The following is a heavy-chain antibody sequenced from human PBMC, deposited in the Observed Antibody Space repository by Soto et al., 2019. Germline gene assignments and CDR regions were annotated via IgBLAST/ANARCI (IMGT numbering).Heavy chain of an antibody. J-gene: IGHJ4*02. CDR2: INHSGST. D-gene: IGHD3-16*01. V-gene: IGHV4-34*01. CDR3: ARIKGLRYFDS. CDR1: GGSFSGYY. Sequence: PSDTLSLTCAVYGGSFSGYYWSWIRQPPGEGLEWIGEINHSGSTNYNPSLKSRVTISVDTSKNQFSLKLSSVTAADTAVYYCARIKGLRYFDSWGQGTVVTVSS.